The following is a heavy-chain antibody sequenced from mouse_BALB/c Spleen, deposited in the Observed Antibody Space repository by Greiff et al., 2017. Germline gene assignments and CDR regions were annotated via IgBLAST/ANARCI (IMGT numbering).Heavy chain of an antibody. D-gene: IGHD4-1*01. V-gene: IGHV7-3*02. CDR3: ARRLGRYFDV. CDR2: IRNKANGYTT. J-gene: IGHJ1*01. CDR1: GFTFTDYY. Sequence: EVKLMESGGGLVQPGGSLRLSCATSGFTFTDYYMSWVRQPPGKALEWLGFIRNKANGYTTEYSASVKGRFTISRDNSQSILYLQMNTLRAEDSATYYCARRLGRYFDVWGAGTTVTVSS.